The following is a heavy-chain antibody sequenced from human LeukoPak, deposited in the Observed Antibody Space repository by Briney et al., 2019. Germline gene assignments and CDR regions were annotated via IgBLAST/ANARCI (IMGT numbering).Heavy chain of an antibody. CDR2: INPNSGGT. D-gene: IGHD1-1*01. V-gene: IGHV1-2*02. Sequence: ASVKVSCKASGYTFTGYYMLWVRQAPGQGLEWMGWINPNSGGTNYAQKFQGRVTMTRDTSISTAYMELSRLRSDDTAVYYCARGTGTTGGDWFDPWGQGTLVTVSS. J-gene: IGHJ5*02. CDR3: ARGTGTTGGDWFDP. CDR1: GYTFTGYY.